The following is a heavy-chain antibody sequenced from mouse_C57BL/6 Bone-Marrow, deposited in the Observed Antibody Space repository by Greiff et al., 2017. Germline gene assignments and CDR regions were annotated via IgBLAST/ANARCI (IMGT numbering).Heavy chain of an antibody. V-gene: IGHV5-4*01. J-gene: IGHJ3*01. CDR1: GFTFSSYA. Sequence: EVKLVESGGGLVKPGGSLKLSCAASGFTFSSYAMSWVRQTPEKRLEWVATISDGGSYTYYPTNVKGRFTISRDNAKNNLYLQMSHLKSEDTAMYYCARESGTRFAYWGQGTLVTVSA. D-gene: IGHD3-3*01. CDR2: ISDGGSYT. CDR3: ARESGTRFAY.